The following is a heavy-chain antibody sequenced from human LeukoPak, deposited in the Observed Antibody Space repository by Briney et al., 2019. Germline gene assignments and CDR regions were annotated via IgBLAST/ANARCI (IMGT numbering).Heavy chain of an antibody. J-gene: IGHJ4*02. Sequence: GSLRLSCAASGFTVNSNYMSWVRQAPGKGLEWVSVIYSGGSTYYADSVKGRFTISRDNSKNTLYLQMNSLRAEDTAVYYCARLSKGRLYGDYDYWGQGTLVTVSS. V-gene: IGHV3-53*01. CDR1: GFTVNSNY. CDR2: IYSGGST. CDR3: ARLSKGRLYGDYDY. D-gene: IGHD4-17*01.